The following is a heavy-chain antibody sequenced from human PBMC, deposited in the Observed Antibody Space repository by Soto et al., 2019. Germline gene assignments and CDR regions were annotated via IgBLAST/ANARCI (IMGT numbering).Heavy chain of an antibody. D-gene: IGHD6-13*01. Sequence: GASVKVSCKASGYTFTSYGISWVRQAPGQGLEWMGWISAYNGNTNYAQKLQGRVTMTTDTSTSTAYMELRSLRSDDTAVYYCARDPPRRYGSSWSDYWGQGTLVTVSS. V-gene: IGHV1-18*01. CDR2: ISAYNGNT. CDR1: GYTFTSYG. CDR3: ARDPPRRYGSSWSDY. J-gene: IGHJ4*02.